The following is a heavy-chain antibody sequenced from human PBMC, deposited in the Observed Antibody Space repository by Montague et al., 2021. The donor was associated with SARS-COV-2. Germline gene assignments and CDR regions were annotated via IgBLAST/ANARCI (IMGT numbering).Heavy chain of an antibody. CDR2: IYYSGXT. D-gene: IGHD2-2*01. CDR3: ARFYRVLPAASFDY. J-gene: IGHJ4*02. Sequence: SETLSLTCTVSGSSISSSSYYWGWIRQPPGKGLEWIGSIYYSGXTXYXXXXKXRVTISVDTSKNQFSLKLSSVTAADTAVYYCARFYRVLPAASFDYWGQGTLVTVSS. V-gene: IGHV4-39*01. CDR1: GSSISSSSYY.